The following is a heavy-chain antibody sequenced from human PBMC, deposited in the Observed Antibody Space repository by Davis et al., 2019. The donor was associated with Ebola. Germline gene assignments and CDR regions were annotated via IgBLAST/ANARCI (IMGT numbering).Heavy chain of an antibody. V-gene: IGHV3-53*01. Sequence: GESLKISCAASGFTVSSNYMSWVRQAPGKGLEWVSVMYRDGRTYYADSVKGRFTISRDNSKNTLYLQMNSLRAEDTAMYYCARHVYGDFWYFDLWGRGTRVTVSS. CDR1: GFTVSSNY. J-gene: IGHJ2*01. D-gene: IGHD4-17*01. CDR3: ARHVYGDFWYFDL. CDR2: MYRDGRT.